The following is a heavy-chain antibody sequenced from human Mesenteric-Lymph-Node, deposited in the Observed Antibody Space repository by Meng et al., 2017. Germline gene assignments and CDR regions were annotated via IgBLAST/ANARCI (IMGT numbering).Heavy chain of an antibody. CDR3: ARDDHSSSWYWFDP. CDR1: GSSINSGYY. J-gene: IGHJ5*02. V-gene: IGHV4-38-2*02. D-gene: IGHD6-13*01. CDR2: IYDSGTT. Sequence: SETLSLTCNVSGSSINSGYYWGWVRQTPGKGLEWIGSIYDSGTTYYNPSLKSRVTMSVDTSKSQFSLKLSSVTAADTAVYYCARDDHSSSWYWFDPWGQGTLVTVSS.